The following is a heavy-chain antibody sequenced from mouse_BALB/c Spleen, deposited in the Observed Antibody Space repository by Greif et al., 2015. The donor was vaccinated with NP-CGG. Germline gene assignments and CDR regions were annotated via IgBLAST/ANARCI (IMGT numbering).Heavy chain of an antibody. D-gene: IGHD2-1*01. CDR2: IWSGGST. CDR3: ARNGNHAYYAMDY. CDR1: GFSLTSYG. J-gene: IGHJ4*01. Sequence: VKLMESGPGLVQPSQSLSITCTVSGFSLTSYGVHWVRQPPGKGLEWLGVIWSGGSTDYNAAFISRLSISKDNSKSQVFFKMNSLQADDTAIYYCARNGNHAYYAMDYWGQGTSVTVSS. V-gene: IGHV2-4*02.